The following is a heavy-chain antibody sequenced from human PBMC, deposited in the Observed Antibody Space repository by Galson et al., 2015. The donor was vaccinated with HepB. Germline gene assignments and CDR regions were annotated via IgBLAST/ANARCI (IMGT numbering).Heavy chain of an antibody. CDR1: GYTFTGYY. D-gene: IGHD1-1*01. Sequence: SVKVSCKASGYTFTGYYIHWVRQAPGQGLEWMGRINPKNGGTNYAQKSQGRVTMTGDTSMSTAYMELSSLRSDDTAVYYCARAGGTPGTTLWSSAFHIWGQGTMVTVSS. V-gene: IGHV1-2*06. CDR2: INPKNGGT. CDR3: ARAGGTPGTTLWSSAFHI. J-gene: IGHJ3*02.